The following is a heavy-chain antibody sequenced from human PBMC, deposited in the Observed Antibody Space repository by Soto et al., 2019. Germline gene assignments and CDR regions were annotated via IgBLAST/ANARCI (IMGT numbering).Heavy chain of an antibody. D-gene: IGHD5-12*01. J-gene: IGHJ6*02. Sequence: GGSLRLSCAASGFTFSSYGMHWVRQAPGKGLEWVAVISYDGSNKYYADSVKGRFTISRDNSKNTLYLQMNSLRAEDTAVYYCANERGYSGYVRYYYYGMDVWGQGTTVTVSS. CDR2: ISYDGSNK. CDR3: ANERGYSGYVRYYYYGMDV. V-gene: IGHV3-30*18. CDR1: GFTFSSYG.